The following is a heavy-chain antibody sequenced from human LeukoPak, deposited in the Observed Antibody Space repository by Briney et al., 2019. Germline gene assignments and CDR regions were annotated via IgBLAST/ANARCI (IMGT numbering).Heavy chain of an antibody. D-gene: IGHD3-22*01. CDR3: ARGADYYDSSGYLYFDY. CDR1: GGSFSGYY. Sequence: PSETLSLTCAVYGGSFSGYYWSWIRQPPGEGLEWIGEINHSGSTNYNPSLKSRVTISVDTSKNQFSLKLSSVTAADTAVYYCARGADYYDSSGYLYFDYWGQGTLVTVSS. CDR2: INHSGST. V-gene: IGHV4-34*01. J-gene: IGHJ4*02.